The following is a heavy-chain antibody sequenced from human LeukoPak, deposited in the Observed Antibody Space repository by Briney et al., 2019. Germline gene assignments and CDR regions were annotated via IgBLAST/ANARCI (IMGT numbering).Heavy chain of an antibody. V-gene: IGHV3-33*01. Sequence: GGSLRLSCAAPGFTLSSYGMHWVRAAPGKGLEWVAFIWYDGSNKYYADSVKGRFTISRDNSKNTLFLQMNSLRAEDTAVYFCASRDSGDYPYFDYWGQGALVTVST. J-gene: IGHJ4*02. CDR3: ASRDSGDYPYFDY. CDR2: IWYDGSNK. D-gene: IGHD4-17*01. CDR1: GFTLSSYG.